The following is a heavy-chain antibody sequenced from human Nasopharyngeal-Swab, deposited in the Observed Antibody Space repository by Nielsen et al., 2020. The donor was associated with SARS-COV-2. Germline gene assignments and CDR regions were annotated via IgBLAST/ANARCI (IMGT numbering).Heavy chain of an antibody. V-gene: IGHV5-10-1*01. D-gene: IGHD3-10*01. J-gene: IGHJ6*02. CDR2: IDPSDSYT. CDR3: AASRGPGSYYYGSGDQSMDV. CDR1: GFSFTSYW. Sequence: GGSLRLSCKGSGFSFTSYWISWVRQTPGKGLEWMGRIDPSDSYTNYSPSFQGHVTISADKSISTAYLQWSSLKASDTAMYYCAASRGPGSYYYGSGDQSMDVWGQGTTVTVSS.